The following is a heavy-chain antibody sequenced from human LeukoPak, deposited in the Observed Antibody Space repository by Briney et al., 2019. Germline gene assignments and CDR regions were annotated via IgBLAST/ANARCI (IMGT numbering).Heavy chain of an antibody. CDR2: INHSGST. CDR3: ARGLAAAYDYNWLDS. V-gene: IGHV4-34*01. CDR1: GGSFSGYY. D-gene: IGHD5-12*01. J-gene: IGHJ5*01. Sequence: SETLSLTCAVYGGSFSGYYWSWIRQPPGKGLEWIGEINHSGSTNYNPSLKSRVTISVDTSKNQFSLKLSSVTAADTAVYYCARGLAAAYDYNWLDSWGQGILVTVSS.